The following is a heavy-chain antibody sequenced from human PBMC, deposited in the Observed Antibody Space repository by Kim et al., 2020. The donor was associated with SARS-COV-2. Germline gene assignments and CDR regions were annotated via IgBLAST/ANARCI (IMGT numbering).Heavy chain of an antibody. J-gene: IGHJ5*02. CDR3: ARFKNYYDSSGLVNWFDP. V-gene: IGHV4-39*07. CDR2: IYYSGST. CDR1: GGSISSSSYY. D-gene: IGHD3-22*01. Sequence: SETLSLTCTVSGGSISSSSYYWGWIRQPPGKGLEWIGSIYYSGSTYYNPSLKSRVTISVDTSKNQFSLKLSSVTAADTAVYYCARFKNYYDSSGLVNWFDPWGQGTLVTVSS.